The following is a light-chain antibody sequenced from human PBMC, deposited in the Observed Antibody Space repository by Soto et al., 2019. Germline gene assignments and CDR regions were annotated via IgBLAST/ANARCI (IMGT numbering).Light chain of an antibody. CDR2: GAS. J-gene: IGKJ5*01. CDR3: QQYGSSPIT. V-gene: IGKV3-20*01. Sequence: EIVLAQSPGTLSLSPGERATLSCRASQSVTNSFLAWYQQKPGQAPRLLIYGASRRATGIPDRVSGSGSGTDFTLTISRLEPEDFAVYYCQQYGSSPITFGQGTRLEIK. CDR1: QSVTNSF.